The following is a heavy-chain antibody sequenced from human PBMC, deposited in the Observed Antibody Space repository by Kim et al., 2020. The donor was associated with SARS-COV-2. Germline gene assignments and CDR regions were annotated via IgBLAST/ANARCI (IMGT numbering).Heavy chain of an antibody. Sequence: KGSVYLVNGRFTITRDKAKNSLYLQMNSLRVEDTAVYFCARPTNYWRKIDDWGQGTPVTVSS. CDR2: K. V-gene: IGHV3-7*01. CDR3: ARPTNYWRKIDD. D-gene: IGHD3-3*01. J-gene: IGHJ4*02.